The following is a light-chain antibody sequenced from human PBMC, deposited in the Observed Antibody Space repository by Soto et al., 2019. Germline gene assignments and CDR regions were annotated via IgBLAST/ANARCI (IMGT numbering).Light chain of an antibody. CDR3: QQYNSYSWT. J-gene: IGKJ1*01. CDR1: QSISNW. Sequence: DIQIAQSPSTLPASVGDGVTITCRASQSISNWLAWYQQKTGTAPKLLIYKASSLESGVPSRFRGSGSGTEFTLTISSLQPDDFATYYCQQYNSYSWTFGQGTKVDIK. V-gene: IGKV1-5*03. CDR2: KAS.